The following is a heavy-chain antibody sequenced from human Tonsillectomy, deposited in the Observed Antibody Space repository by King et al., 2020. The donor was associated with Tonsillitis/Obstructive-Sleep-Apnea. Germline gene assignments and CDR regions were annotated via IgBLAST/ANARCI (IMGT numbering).Heavy chain of an antibody. J-gene: IGHJ5*02. CDR2: ISAYNGNT. Sequence: QLVQSGAEVKKPGASVKVSCKASGYTFTSYGISWVRQAPGQGLEWMGWISAYNGNTNYAQKLQGRVTMTTDTSTSTAYMELRSLRSDDTAVYYCARIPLFYDFWSGHPEGWLLDPWGQGTLVTVSS. V-gene: IGHV1-18*01. CDR1: GYTFTSYG. CDR3: ARIPLFYDFWSGHPEGWLLDP. D-gene: IGHD3-3*01.